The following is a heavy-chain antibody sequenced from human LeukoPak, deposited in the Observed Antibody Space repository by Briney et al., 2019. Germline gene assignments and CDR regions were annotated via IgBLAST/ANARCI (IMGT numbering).Heavy chain of an antibody. CDR2: ISAYNGNT. V-gene: IGHV1-18*01. CDR3: ARFGSYYAPYFDY. D-gene: IGHD1-26*01. J-gene: IGHJ4*02. CDR1: GDTFTSYG. Sequence: ASVKVSCKASGDTFTSYGISCVRQAPGQRLKWMGWISAYNGNTNYAQKLQGRVTMTTDTSTSTAYMELRSPRSDDTAVYYCARFGSYYAPYFDYWGQGTLVTVSS.